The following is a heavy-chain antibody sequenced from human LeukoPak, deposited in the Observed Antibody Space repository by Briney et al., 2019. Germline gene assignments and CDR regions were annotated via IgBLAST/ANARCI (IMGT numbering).Heavy chain of an antibody. CDR3: ASSNRDGPEYSSGWYVEFVY. D-gene: IGHD6-19*01. Sequence: GGSLRLSCAASGFTVSSNYMSWVRQAPGKGLEWVSAISGSGGSTYYADSVKGRFTISRDNSKNTLYLQMNSLRAEDTAVYYCASSNRDGPEYSSGWYVEFVYWGQGTLVTVSS. J-gene: IGHJ4*02. CDR1: GFTVSSNY. CDR2: ISGSGGST. V-gene: IGHV3-23*01.